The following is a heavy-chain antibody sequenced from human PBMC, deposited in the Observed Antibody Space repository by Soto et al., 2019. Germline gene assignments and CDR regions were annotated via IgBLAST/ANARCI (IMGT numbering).Heavy chain of an antibody. CDR2: ISYSGGST. J-gene: IGHJ4*02. V-gene: IGHV3-23*01. Sequence: PGGSLRLSCVASGFTFTTYAMAWVRQAPGKGLEWASSISYSGGSTFYADSVTGRFTISRDNSKNTLYLQMNNLRAEDTAVYYCGRTTFPPSYSSGWYPDSWGQGTQVTVSS. D-gene: IGHD6-19*01. CDR3: GRTTFPPSYSSGWYPDS. CDR1: GFTFTTYA.